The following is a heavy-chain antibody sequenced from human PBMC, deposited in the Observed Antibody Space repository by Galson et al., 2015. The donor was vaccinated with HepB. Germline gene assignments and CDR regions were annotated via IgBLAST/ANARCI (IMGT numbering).Heavy chain of an antibody. V-gene: IGHV1-69*06. CDR3: ASTTGTTKTVYYYYYGMDV. Sequence: SVKVSCKASGGTFSSYAISWVRQAPGQGLVWMGGIIPIFGTANYAQKFQGRVTITADKSTSTAYMELSSLRSEDTAVYYCASTTGTTKTVYYYYYGMDVWGQGTTVTVSS. CDR1: GGTFSSYA. CDR2: IIPIFGTA. J-gene: IGHJ6*02. D-gene: IGHD1-1*01.